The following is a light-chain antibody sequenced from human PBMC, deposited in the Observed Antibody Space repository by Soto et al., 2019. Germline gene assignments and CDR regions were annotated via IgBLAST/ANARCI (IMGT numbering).Light chain of an antibody. J-gene: IGKJ5*01. CDR2: AAS. CDR3: QQLNSYPHT. V-gene: IGKV1-9*01. CDR1: QGISSY. Sequence: GHRVTIPCRASQGISSYLAWYQQKPGTAPKLLIYAASTLQSGVPSRFSGSGSGTDFTLTISSLQPEDFATYYCQQLNSYPHTFGQGTRLEIK.